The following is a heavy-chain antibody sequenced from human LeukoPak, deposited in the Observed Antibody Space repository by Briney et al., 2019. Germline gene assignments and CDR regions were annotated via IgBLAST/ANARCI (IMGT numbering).Heavy chain of an antibody. CDR2: LIPILGIA. CDR1: GGTFSSYT. CDR3: ARGTAVAGPFYYYYYYMDV. D-gene: IGHD6-19*01. V-gene: IGHV1-69*02. Sequence: ASVKVSCKASGGTFSSYTISWVRQAPGQGLEWMGRLIPILGIANYAQKFQGRVTITADKSTSTAYMELSSLRSEDTAVYYCARGTAVAGPFYYYYYYMDVWGKGTTVTVSS. J-gene: IGHJ6*03.